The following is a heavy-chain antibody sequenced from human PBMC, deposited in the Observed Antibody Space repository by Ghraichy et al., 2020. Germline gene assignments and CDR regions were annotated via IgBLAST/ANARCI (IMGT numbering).Heavy chain of an antibody. J-gene: IGHJ5*02. CDR2: IIPILGIA. D-gene: IGHD3-10*01. Sequence: SLKVSCKASGGTFSSYTISWVRQAPGQGLEWMGRIIPILGIANYAQKFQGRVTITADKSTSTAYLELSSLRSEDTAVYYCARDVGAGGSGSKLGWFDPWGQGTLVTVSS. CDR3: ARDVGAGGSGSKLGWFDP. V-gene: IGHV1-69*04. CDR1: GGTFSSYT.